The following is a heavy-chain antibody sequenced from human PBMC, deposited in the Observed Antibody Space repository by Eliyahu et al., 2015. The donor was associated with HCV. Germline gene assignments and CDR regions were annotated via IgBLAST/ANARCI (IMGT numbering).Heavy chain of an antibody. CDR3: ARDQISGAFRYYNWFDP. V-gene: IGHV1-2*02. J-gene: IGHJ5*02. CDR1: GYTFTGYY. CDR2: INPNSGGT. Sequence: QVQLVQSGAEVKKPGASVKVSCKASGYTFTGYYMHWVRQAPGQGLEWMGWINPNSGGTNYAQKFQGRVTMTRDTSISTAYMELSRLRSDDTAVYYCARDQISGAFRYYNWFDPWGQGTLVTVSS. D-gene: IGHD6-25*01.